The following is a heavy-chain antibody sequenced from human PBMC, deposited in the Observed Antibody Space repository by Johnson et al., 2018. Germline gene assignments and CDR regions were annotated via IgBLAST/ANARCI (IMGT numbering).Heavy chain of an antibody. V-gene: IGHV4-59*01. CDR3: AGLFTPFDYFVS. Sequence: QVQLQESGPGLVKPSETXSLTCTVSGDSISRYFWTWIRQPPGKGLEWPGYIYYTGSTNYNPSLESRVAIYLDTSKNQFSLNLTSVTAADTAVYYCAGLFTPFDYFVSWGQGTLVTVSS. CDR1: GDSISRYF. J-gene: IGHJ4*02. CDR2: IYYTGST. D-gene: IGHD3-10*02.